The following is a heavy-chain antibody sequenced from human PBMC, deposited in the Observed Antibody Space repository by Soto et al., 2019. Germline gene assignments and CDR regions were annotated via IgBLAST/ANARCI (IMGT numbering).Heavy chain of an antibody. D-gene: IGHD2-21*01. CDR3: ARQPTTGDTDLWFDP. J-gene: IGHJ5*02. CDR2: IFYSGST. Sequence: QLQLLESGPGLVKASETLSLTSSVSGGSISTSRSYWAWIRQPPGKSLEWLANIFYSGSTFYNASLASRVSVSVDTSKNNFSLKLTSVTAADTAVYYCARQPTTGDTDLWFDPWGQGTLVTVSS. V-gene: IGHV4-39*01. CDR1: GGSISTSRSY.